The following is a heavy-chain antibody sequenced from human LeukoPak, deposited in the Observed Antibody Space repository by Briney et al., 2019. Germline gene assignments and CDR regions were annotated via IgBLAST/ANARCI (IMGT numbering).Heavy chain of an antibody. CDR2: IRPNSGAT. CDR1: GYTFTDYY. Sequence: ASVKVSCKASGYTFTDYYLHWVRQASGQGLEWMGWIRPNSGATTYAQKFQGRVSMTRDTSINTVFMELSRLTFDDTAVYYCSREDFWGQGTLVTVSS. J-gene: IGHJ4*02. V-gene: IGHV1-2*02. CDR3: SREDF.